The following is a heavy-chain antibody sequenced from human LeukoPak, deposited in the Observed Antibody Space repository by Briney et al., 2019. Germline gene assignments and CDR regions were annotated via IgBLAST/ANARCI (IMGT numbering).Heavy chain of an antibody. CDR3: ARDLGGYSYGSHFDY. V-gene: IGHV3-21*01. D-gene: IGHD5-18*01. CDR2: IGTSSSDM. J-gene: IGHJ4*02. Sequence: GGSLRPSFAASGFTFSTYYMNWVRQAPGKGLGGVSSIGTSSSDMYDVDSVKDRFTSSRYTAKKSMYLQMSSLRAEDTAVYYCARDLGGYSYGSHFDYWGQGTLVTVSS. CDR1: GFTFSTYY.